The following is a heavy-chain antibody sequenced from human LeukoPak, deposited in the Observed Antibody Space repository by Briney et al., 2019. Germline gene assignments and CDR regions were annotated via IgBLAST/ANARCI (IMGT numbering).Heavy chain of an antibody. D-gene: IGHD1-14*01. V-gene: IGHV4-59*11. Sequence: PGGSLRLSCAVSGFTFSDHYMDWVRQAPGKGLEWVGYIYNSGSTNYNPSLKSRVTISKDTPKNQFSLELRSVTAADTAVYHCARVDNRWRPFDYWGQGTLVTVSS. CDR1: GFTFSDHY. CDR2: IYNSGST. J-gene: IGHJ4*02. CDR3: ARVDNRWRPFDY.